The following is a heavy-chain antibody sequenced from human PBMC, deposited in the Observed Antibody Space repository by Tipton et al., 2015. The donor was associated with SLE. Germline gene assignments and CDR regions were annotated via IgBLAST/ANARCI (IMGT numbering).Heavy chain of an antibody. D-gene: IGHD3/OR15-3a*01. V-gene: IGHV3-15*01. Sequence: SLRLSCTASGLSFSNAWMSWVRQAAGKGLEWVGRIKSKTAGGTTDYAAPVKGRFSISRDDSKDTLYLQMDSLKTEDTAVYYCTTGRTLWGQGTLVSVSS. CDR2: IKSKTAGGTT. CDR1: GLSFSNAW. J-gene: IGHJ3*01. CDR3: TTGRTL.